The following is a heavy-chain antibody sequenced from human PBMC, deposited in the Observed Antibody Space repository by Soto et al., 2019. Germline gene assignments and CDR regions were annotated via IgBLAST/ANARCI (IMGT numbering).Heavy chain of an antibody. CDR1: GGSISSSYW. CDR3: ARVSGAYYYGMDV. J-gene: IGHJ6*02. D-gene: IGHD1-26*01. CDR2: IYHSGST. V-gene: IGHV4-4*02. Sequence: SVTLSLTCAVAGGSISSSYWRSRFRQPPGKGLEWIGEIYHSGSTNYNTSLKSRVTISVDKSKNQFSLKVTSVTAADTAVYYCARVSGAYYYGMDVWGQGTTVT.